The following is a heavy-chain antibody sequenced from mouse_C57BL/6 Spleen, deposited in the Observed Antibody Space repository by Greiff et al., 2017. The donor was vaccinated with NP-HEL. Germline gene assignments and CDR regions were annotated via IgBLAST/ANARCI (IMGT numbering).Heavy chain of an antibody. D-gene: IGHD2-4*01. CDR2: INPYNGGT. Sequence: EVKLMESGPVLVKPGASVKMSCKASGYTFTDYYMNWVKQSHGKSLEWIGVINPYNGGTSYNQKFKGKATLTVDKSSSTAYMELNSLTSEDSAVYYCARSDDYDSYFDVWGTGTTVTVSS. CDR3: ARSDDYDSYFDV. CDR1: GYTFTDYY. J-gene: IGHJ1*03. V-gene: IGHV1-19*01.